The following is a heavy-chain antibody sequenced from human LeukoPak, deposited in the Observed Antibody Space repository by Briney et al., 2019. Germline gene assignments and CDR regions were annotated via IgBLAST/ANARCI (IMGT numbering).Heavy chain of an antibody. J-gene: IGHJ6*03. CDR1: GYTFTSYG. D-gene: IGHD5-18*01. CDR2: INAYNGNT. Sequence: ASVKVSCKASGYTFTSYGISWVRQAPGQGLEWMGWINAYNGNTNYAQKLQGRVTMTTDTSASTAYMELRSLRSDDTAVYYCARAWIQLWEYYYYMDVWGKGTTVTISS. V-gene: IGHV1-18*01. CDR3: ARAWIQLWEYYYYMDV.